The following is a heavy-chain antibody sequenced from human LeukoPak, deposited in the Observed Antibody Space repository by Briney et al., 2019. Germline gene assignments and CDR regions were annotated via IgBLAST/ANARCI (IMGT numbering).Heavy chain of an antibody. D-gene: IGHD3-10*01. J-gene: IGHJ4*02. CDR2: IYAGGNT. CDR1: GFTVSSNY. Sequence: SGGSLRLSCAASGFTVSSNYLSWVRQAPGKGLEWVSVIYAGGNTYYSGSVKVRFTIPRDNSKNTLYTQMNSLRAEDTAVYYCARGLSGSGNVYDYWGQGTLVTVSS. V-gene: IGHV3-53*01. CDR3: ARGLSGSGNVYDY.